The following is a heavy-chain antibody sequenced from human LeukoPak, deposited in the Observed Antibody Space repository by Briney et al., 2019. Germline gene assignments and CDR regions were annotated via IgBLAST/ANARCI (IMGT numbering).Heavy chain of an antibody. Sequence: SETLSLTCGVSGYSIGSGYFWAWIRQPPGKGLEWIGSMSYDGSTQYNPSLQSRVTISVDTSKNQFSLKLSSVTAADTAVYYCARHGAGSYVFDYWGQGTLVTVSS. CDR3: ARHGAGSYVFDY. V-gene: IGHV4-38-2*01. J-gene: IGHJ4*02. CDR2: MSYDGST. CDR1: GYSIGSGYF. D-gene: IGHD3-10*01.